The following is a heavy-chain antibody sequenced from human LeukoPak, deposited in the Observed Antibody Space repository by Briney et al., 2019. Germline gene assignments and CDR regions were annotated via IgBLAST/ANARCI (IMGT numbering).Heavy chain of an antibody. CDR1: GFTVSSNY. V-gene: IGHV3-7*01. Sequence: GGSLRLSCAASGFTVSSNYMSWVRQAPGKGLEWVATIRQDGSQKYYVDSVKGRFTISRDNAKNSLYLQMNSLRAEDTAVYYCARESGSVTSEVDFDYWGQGTLVTVSS. D-gene: IGHD4-17*01. J-gene: IGHJ4*02. CDR2: IRQDGSQK. CDR3: ARESGSVTSEVDFDY.